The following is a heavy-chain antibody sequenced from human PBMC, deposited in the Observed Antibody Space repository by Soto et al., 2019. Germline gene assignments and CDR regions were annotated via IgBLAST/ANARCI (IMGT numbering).Heavy chain of an antibody. Sequence: ASVKVSCKASGYTFTSYGISWVRQAPGQGLEWMGWISAYNGNTNYAQKLQGRVTMTTDTSTTTIYTELSSLRSDDTAIYYCAREENCSGGTCYSEYFHRWGQGTLVTVSS. CDR2: ISAYNGNT. V-gene: IGHV1-18*01. CDR3: AREENCSGGTCYSEYFHR. J-gene: IGHJ1*01. D-gene: IGHD2-15*01. CDR1: GYTFTSYG.